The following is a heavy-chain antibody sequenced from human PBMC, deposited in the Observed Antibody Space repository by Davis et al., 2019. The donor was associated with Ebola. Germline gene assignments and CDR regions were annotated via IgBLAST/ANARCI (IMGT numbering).Heavy chain of an antibody. V-gene: IGHV3-23*01. CDR2: ISGSGDIT. J-gene: IGHJ4*02. CDR1: GFTFSNYA. Sequence: GESLKISCAASGFTFSNYAMNWVRQAPGKGLEWVSTISGSGDITYYADSVKGRFTISRDDSKNTLYLQMTSLRAEDTAVYYCAKYRRRDTMIAVVITWIDYWGQGTLVTVSS. D-gene: IGHD3-22*01. CDR3: AKYRRRDTMIAVVITWIDY.